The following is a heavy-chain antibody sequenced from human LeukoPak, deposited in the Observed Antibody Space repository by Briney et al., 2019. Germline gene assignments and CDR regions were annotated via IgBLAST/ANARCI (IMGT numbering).Heavy chain of an antibody. Sequence: PGGSLRLSCAASGFTFSSYAMHWVRQAPGKGLEWVAVISYDGSSKYYADSVKGRFTISRDNSKNTLYLQMNSLRAEDTAVYYCAREASVATPYAFDIWGQGTMVTVSS. D-gene: IGHD5-12*01. CDR2: ISYDGSSK. CDR3: AREASVATPYAFDI. V-gene: IGHV3-30-3*01. CDR1: GFTFSSYA. J-gene: IGHJ3*02.